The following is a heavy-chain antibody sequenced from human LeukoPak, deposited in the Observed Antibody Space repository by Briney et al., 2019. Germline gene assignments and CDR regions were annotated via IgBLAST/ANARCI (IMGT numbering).Heavy chain of an antibody. CDR1: GFTFSSYG. Sequence: GGSLRLSCAASGFTFSSYGMHWVRQAPGKGVEGVAVISYDGSNKYYADSVKGRFTISRDNSKNTLYLQMNSLRAEDTAVYYCAKGTIGGYSYGYLDYWGQGTLVTVSS. D-gene: IGHD5-18*01. V-gene: IGHV3-30*18. CDR2: ISYDGSNK. CDR3: AKGTIGGYSYGYLDY. J-gene: IGHJ4*02.